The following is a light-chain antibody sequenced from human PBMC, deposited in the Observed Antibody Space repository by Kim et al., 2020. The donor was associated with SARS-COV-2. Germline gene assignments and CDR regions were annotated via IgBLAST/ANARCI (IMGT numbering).Light chain of an antibody. V-gene: IGKV1-27*01. J-gene: IGKJ1*01. CDR2: AAS. CDR1: QGISSY. CDR3: QHYNGAPCT. Sequence: DIQMTQSPSSLSASVGDRVTITCRASQGISSYLAWYQQKPGKVPKLLIYAASALQSGVPSRFSGSGSETEFTLTISSLQPEDVATYYCQHYNGAPCTFGQGTKVDIK.